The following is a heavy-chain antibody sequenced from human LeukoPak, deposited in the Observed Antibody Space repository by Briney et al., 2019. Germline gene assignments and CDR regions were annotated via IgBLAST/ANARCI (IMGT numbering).Heavy chain of an antibody. CDR3: ARDKRDYYDSSAMDY. V-gene: IGHV3-33*01. CDR2: TWYDGTNK. J-gene: IGHJ4*02. CDR1: GFTFSDYG. D-gene: IGHD3-22*01. Sequence: PGGSLRLSCAASGFTFSDYGMHWVRQAPGKGLEWVAVTWYDGTNKYYADSVKGRFTISRDNSKNTLYLQMNSLRADDAAMYYCARDKRDYYDSSAMDYWGQGTLVTVSS.